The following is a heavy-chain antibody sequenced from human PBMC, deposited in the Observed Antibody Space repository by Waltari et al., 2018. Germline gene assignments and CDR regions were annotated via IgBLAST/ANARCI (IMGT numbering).Heavy chain of an antibody. Sequence: QVQLVQSGAEVKKPGSSVTVSCKASGATFSSYAISWVRQAPGQGLEWMGGIIPIFGTAKYAQKFQGRVTITADESTSTAYMELSSLRAEDTAVYYCARALEPQGAHDYFDYWCQGTLVTVSS. CDR1: GATFSSYA. V-gene: IGHV1-69*01. J-gene: IGHJ4*02. CDR3: ARALEPQGAHDYFDY. CDR2: IIPIFGTA. D-gene: IGHD3-16*01.